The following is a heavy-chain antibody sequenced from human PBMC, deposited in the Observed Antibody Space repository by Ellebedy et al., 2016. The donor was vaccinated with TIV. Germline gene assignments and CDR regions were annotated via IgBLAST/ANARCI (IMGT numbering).Heavy chain of an antibody. V-gene: IGHV4-38-2*02. Sequence: MPGGSLRLPCTVPGSSITSDYYWAWIRHPPGKGLEWMGSFYHSGSTYYNPSLKTRVTISVYTSKTQFPLKLNSVTAADTAVYYCAGTRYNWFDPWGQGTLVTVSS. J-gene: IGHJ5*02. CDR3: AGTRYNWFDP. CDR1: GSSITSDYY. CDR2: FYHSGST.